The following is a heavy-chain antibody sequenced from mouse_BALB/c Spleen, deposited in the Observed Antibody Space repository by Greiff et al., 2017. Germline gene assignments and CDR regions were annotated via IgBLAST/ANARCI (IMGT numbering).Heavy chain of an antibody. V-gene: IGHV6-6*02. CDR3: TPLITT. Sequence: EVKVVESGGGLVQPGGSMKLSCVASGFTFSNYWMNWVRQSPEKGLEWVAEIRLKSNNYATHYAESVKGRFTISRDDSKSSVYLQMNNLRAEDTGIYYCTPLITTWGQGTSVTVSS. D-gene: IGHD1-2*01. CDR1: GFTFSNYW. J-gene: IGHJ4*01. CDR2: IRLKSNNYAT.